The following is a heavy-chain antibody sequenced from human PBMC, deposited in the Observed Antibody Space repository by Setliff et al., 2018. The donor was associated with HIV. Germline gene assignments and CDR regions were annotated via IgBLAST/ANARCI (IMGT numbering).Heavy chain of an antibody. V-gene: IGHV4-59*01. CDR1: GGSISSYY. CDR2: IYYSGST. Sequence: PSETLSLTCTVSGGSISSYYWSWIRQPPGKGLEWIGYIYYSGSTNYNPSLKSRVTISVDPSKNQFSLKLSSVTAADTAVYYCARGRSRYYYDGSGYYVDYWGQGTLVTVSS. J-gene: IGHJ4*02. D-gene: IGHD3-22*01. CDR3: ARGRSRYYYDGSGYYVDY.